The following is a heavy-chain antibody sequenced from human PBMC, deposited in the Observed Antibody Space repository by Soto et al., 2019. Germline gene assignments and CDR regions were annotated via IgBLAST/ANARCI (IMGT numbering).Heavy chain of an antibody. Sequence: EVQLVESGGGLVKPGGSLRLSCAASGFTFSNAWMNWVRQAPGKGLEWVGRIKSKTDGGTTDYAAPVKGRFTISRDEPKHTLYLQTNSLKTEDTAVYYCTTAGWELLFYCYGMDVWGQGTTVTVSS. V-gene: IGHV3-15*07. CDR1: GFTFSNAW. CDR3: TTAGWELLFYCYGMDV. D-gene: IGHD1-26*01. CDR2: IKSKTDGGTT. J-gene: IGHJ6*02.